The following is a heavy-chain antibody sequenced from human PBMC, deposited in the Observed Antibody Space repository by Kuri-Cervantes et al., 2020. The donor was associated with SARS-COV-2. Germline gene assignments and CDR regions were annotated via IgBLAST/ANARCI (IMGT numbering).Heavy chain of an antibody. CDR2: IYYSGST. J-gene: IGHJ6*02. Sequence: YWIGWVRQMPGKGLEWIGYIYYSGSTYYNPSLKSRVTISVDTSKNQFSLKLSSVTAADTAVYYCARVEQWLVWGYYYYGMDVWGQGTTVTVSS. D-gene: IGHD6-19*01. V-gene: IGHV4-59*01. CDR3: ARVEQWLVWGYYYYGMDV. CDR1: Y.